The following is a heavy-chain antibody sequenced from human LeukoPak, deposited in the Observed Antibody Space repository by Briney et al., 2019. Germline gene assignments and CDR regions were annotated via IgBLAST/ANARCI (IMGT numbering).Heavy chain of an antibody. CDR2: ISSSGSTI. CDR3: AKEQLAIHNWFDP. V-gene: IGHV3-11*01. CDR1: GFTFSDYY. J-gene: IGHJ5*02. D-gene: IGHD6-13*01. Sequence: GGSLRLSCAASGFTFSDYYMSWIRQAPGKGLEWVSYISSSGSTIYYADSVKGRFTISRDNAKNSLYLQMNSLRAEDTAVYYCAKEQLAIHNWFDPWGQGTLVTVSS.